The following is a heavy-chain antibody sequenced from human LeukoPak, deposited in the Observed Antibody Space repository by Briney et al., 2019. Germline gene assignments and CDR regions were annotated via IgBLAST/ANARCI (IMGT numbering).Heavy chain of an antibody. CDR2: ISSSGSNI. D-gene: IGHD3-10*01. CDR1: GFTFSSYE. V-gene: IGHV3-48*03. CDR3: ARARGSGSPSS. J-gene: IGHJ1*01. Sequence: GGSLRLSCVGSGFTFSSYEMNWVRQAPGKGLEWVSYISSSGSNIYYADSVKGRFTISRDNAKNSLYLQMNSLRAEDTAVYYCARARGSGSPSSWGQGTLVTVSS.